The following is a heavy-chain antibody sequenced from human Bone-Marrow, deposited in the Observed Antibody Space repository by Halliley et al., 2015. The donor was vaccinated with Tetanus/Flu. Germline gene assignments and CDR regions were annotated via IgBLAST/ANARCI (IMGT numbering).Heavy chain of an antibody. CDR2: ITGSGVTT. CDR3: AKARYASGSSFFDY. D-gene: IGHD3-10*01. J-gene: IGHJ4*02. Sequence: SLRLSCATSGFTFSSHAMSWVRQAPGKGLEWVSGITGSGVTTDYADSVRGRFTISRDNSRNTLSLQMNSLGAEDTALYYCAKARYASGSSFFDYWGQGTLVTVSS. CDR1: GFTFSSHA. V-gene: IGHV3-23*01.